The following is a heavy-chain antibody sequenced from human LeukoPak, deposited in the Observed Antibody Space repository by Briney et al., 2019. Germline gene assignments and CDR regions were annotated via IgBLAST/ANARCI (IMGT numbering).Heavy chain of an antibody. CDR3: ARDSVRSYYGSSGYYPY. CDR2: IYSGGST. CDR1: GFTVSSNY. V-gene: IGHV3-66*02. J-gene: IGHJ4*02. D-gene: IGHD3-22*01. Sequence: PGGSLRLSCAASGFTVSSNYMSWVRQAPGKGLEWVSVIYSGGSTYYADSVKGRFTISRDNSKNTLYLQMNSLRAEDTAVYYCARDSVRSYYGSSGYYPYWGQGTLVTVSS.